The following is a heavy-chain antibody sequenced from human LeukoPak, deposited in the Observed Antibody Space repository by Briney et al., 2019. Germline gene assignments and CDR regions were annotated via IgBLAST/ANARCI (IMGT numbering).Heavy chain of an antibody. CDR3: ARSAKTYYYYYMDV. CDR2: IYSGGST. Sequence: GGSLRLSCAASGFTVSSNYMSWVRQAPGKGLEWVSVIYSGGSTYYADSVKGRFTISRDNSKSTLYLQMNSLRAEDTAVYYCARSAKTYYYYYMDVWGKGTTVTVSS. CDR1: GFTVSSNY. V-gene: IGHV3-53*01. J-gene: IGHJ6*03. D-gene: IGHD6-13*01.